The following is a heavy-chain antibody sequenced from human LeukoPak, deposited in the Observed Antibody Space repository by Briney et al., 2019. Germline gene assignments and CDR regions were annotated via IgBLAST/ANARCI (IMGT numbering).Heavy chain of an antibody. CDR1: GFTFSSYA. J-gene: IGHJ4*02. D-gene: IGHD3-22*01. CDR2: ISYDGSNK. V-gene: IGHV3-30*04. CDR3: ARAPYYYDSSGYPPYYFDY. Sequence: GGSLRLSCAASGFTFSSYAMHWVRQAPGKGLEWVAVISYDGSNKYYADSVKGRFTISRDNSKNTLYLQMNSLRAEDTAVYYCARAPYYYDSSGYPPYYFDYWGQGTLVTVSS.